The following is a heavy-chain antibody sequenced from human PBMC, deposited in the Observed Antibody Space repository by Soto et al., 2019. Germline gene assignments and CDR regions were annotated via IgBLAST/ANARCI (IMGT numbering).Heavy chain of an antibody. CDR3: ARAGRGYCSGGSCYSGLHGMDV. CDR2: IYYSGST. CDR1: GGSISSGDYY. J-gene: IGHJ6*02. D-gene: IGHD2-15*01. Sequence: SETLSLTCTVSGGSISSGDYYWSWIRQPPGKGLEWIGYIYYSGSTYYNPSLKSQVTISVDTSKNQLSPKLSSVTAADTAVYYCARAGRGYCSGGSCYSGLHGMDVWGQGTTVTVSS. V-gene: IGHV4-30-4*01.